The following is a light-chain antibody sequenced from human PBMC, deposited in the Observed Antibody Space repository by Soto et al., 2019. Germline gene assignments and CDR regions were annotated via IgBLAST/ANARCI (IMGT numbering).Light chain of an antibody. J-gene: IGKJ3*01. Sequence: IQFTQSPSSLSASVGVRVTITCRASQGISSYLAWYQQTPGKAPEILIYAASTLQSGVPTRFRGSGSGTEFTLTISSLQPDDFSTYYCQQYNSYSPDFGPGTKVDIK. CDR1: QGISSY. V-gene: IGKV1-9*01. CDR2: AAS. CDR3: QQYNSYSPD.